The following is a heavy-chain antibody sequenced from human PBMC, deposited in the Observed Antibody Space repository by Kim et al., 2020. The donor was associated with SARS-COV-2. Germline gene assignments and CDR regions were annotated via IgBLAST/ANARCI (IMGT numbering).Heavy chain of an antibody. D-gene: IGHD3-16*01. J-gene: IGHJ6*02. CDR3: ARDQIEGVHEFYFAMDV. V-gene: IGHV3-30-3*01. Sequence: GGFLRLSCAASGFTFSLYAIHWVRQAPGKGLEWVAVISYDGSDKRYADSVKGRFTMSRDNSENTVYLQMNSLRGEDTAVYYCARDQIEGVHEFYFAMDVWGQGTTVTVSS. CDR2: ISYDGSDK. CDR1: GFTFSLYA.